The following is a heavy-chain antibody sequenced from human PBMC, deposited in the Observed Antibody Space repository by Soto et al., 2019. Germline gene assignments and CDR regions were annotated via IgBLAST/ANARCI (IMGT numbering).Heavy chain of an antibody. CDR3: ARALTPRTAPDGLYSYYGMDV. D-gene: IGHD6-13*01. V-gene: IGHV3-33*01. J-gene: IGHJ6*02. CDR1: GFTLSSYG. Sequence: GGSLRLSCAASGFTLSSYGIHWVRQAPGKGLEWVAVIWYDGSNKYYADSVKGRFTTSRDNSKNTLSLQMNSLRVEDTAVYYCARALTPRTAPDGLYSYYGMDVWGQGTTVTV. CDR2: IWYDGSNK.